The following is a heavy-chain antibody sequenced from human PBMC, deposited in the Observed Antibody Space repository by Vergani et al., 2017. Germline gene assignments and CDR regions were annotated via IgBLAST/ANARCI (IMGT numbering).Heavy chain of an antibody. J-gene: IGHJ4*02. CDR1: GGSISSGSYY. CDR3: AGTVVTPFAHAQYYFDY. Sequence: QVQLPESGPGLVKPSQTLSLTCTVSGGSISSGSYYWSWIRQPAGKGLEWIGRIYTSGSTNYNPSLKSRVTISVDTSKNQFSLKLSSVTAADTAVYYCAGTVVTPFAHAQYYFDYWGQGTLVTVSS. CDR2: IYTSGST. V-gene: IGHV4-61*02. D-gene: IGHD4-23*01.